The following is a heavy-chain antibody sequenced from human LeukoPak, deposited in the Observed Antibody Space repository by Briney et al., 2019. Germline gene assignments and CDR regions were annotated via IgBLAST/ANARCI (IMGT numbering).Heavy chain of an antibody. D-gene: IGHD3-10*01. CDR2: IKQDGSEK. CDR3: VRGGQGFGY. Sequence: GGSLRLSCAASGFSFSTYWMSWVRQAPGKGLEWVANIKQDGSEKNYVDSVKGRFTISRDNAKNSLYLQMNSLRDEDTALYYCVRGGQGFGYWGQGTPVTVSS. J-gene: IGHJ4*02. V-gene: IGHV3-7*01. CDR1: GFSFSTYW.